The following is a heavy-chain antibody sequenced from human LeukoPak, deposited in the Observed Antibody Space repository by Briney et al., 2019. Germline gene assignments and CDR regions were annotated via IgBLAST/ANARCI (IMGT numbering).Heavy chain of an antibody. CDR2: INPNSGGT. CDR3: ARDLPEETPYDSSGYQDY. V-gene: IGHV1-2*02. D-gene: IGHD3-22*01. Sequence: ASVKVSCKASGYTFTGYYMHWVRQAPGQGLEWMGWINPNSGGTNYAQKFQGRVTVTRDTSISTAYMELSRLRSDDTAVYYCARDLPEETPYDSSGYQDYWGQGTLVTVSS. CDR1: GYTFTGYY. J-gene: IGHJ4*02.